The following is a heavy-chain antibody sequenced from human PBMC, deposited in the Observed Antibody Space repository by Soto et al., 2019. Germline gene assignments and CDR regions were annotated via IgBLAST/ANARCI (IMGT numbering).Heavy chain of an antibody. Sequence: GASVKVSCKASGGTFSSYAISWVRQAPGQGLEWMGGIIPIFGTANYAQKFQGRVTITADESTSTAYMELSSLRSEDTAVYYCARTITMVRGVPTSYYYYYGMDVWGQGTTVTVSS. V-gene: IGHV1-69*13. CDR1: GGTFSSYA. D-gene: IGHD3-10*01. CDR2: IIPIFGTA. CDR3: ARTITMVRGVPTSYYYYYGMDV. J-gene: IGHJ6*02.